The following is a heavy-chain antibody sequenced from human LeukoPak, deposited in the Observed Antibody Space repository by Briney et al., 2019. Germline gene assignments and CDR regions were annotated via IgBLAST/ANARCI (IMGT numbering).Heavy chain of an antibody. CDR2: ISYDGGNK. CDR3: ARGGWFGELLFDY. Sequence: GGSLRLSCAASGFTFSNYAMHWVRQAPGKGLEWVAVISYDGGNKYYADSLKGRFTISRDNSKNTLYLQMNSLRAEDTAVYYCARGGWFGELLFDYWGQGTLVTVSS. V-gene: IGHV3-30-3*01. J-gene: IGHJ4*02. CDR1: GFTFSNYA. D-gene: IGHD3-10*01.